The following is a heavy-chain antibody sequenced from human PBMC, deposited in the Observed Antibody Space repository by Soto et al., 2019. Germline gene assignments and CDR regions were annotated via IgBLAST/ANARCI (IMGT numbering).Heavy chain of an antibody. Sequence: ASVKVSCKASGYTFTSYGISWVRQAPGQGLEWMGWISAYNGNTNYAQKLQGRVTMTTDTSTSTAYMELRSLRSEDAAVYYCDRDQSWHDLVWWFDPWGQGTLVTVSS. CDR3: DRDQSWHDLVWWFDP. CDR1: GYTFTSYG. J-gene: IGHJ5*02. CDR2: ISAYNGNT. V-gene: IGHV1-18*01. D-gene: IGHD1-1*01.